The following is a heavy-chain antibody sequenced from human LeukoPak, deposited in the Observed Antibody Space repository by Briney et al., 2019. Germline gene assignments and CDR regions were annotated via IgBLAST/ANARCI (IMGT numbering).Heavy chain of an antibody. Sequence: ASVKVSCKPSGYTFSIYNMHWVRQAPGQGLEWMGIINPSGGTSYAQKLQGRITVTRDTSTVCMELSSLRSEDTAFYYCARGGVAGTGLDYWGQGTLVTVSS. D-gene: IGHD6-13*01. V-gene: IGHV1-46*01. CDR2: INPSGGT. CDR1: GYTFSIYN. J-gene: IGHJ4*02. CDR3: ARGGVAGTGLDY.